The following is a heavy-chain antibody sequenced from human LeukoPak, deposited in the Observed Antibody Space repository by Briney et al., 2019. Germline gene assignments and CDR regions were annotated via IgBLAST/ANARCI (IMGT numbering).Heavy chain of an antibody. CDR2: ISAYNGNT. Sequence: ASVKVSCKASGYTFTSYGISWVRQAPGQGLEWMGWISAYNGNTNYAQKLQGRVTMTTDTSTSTAHMELRSLRSDDTAVYYCARDPADGYPLWDYWGQGTLVTVSS. D-gene: IGHD5-24*01. CDR3: ARDPADGYPLWDY. CDR1: GYTFTSYG. V-gene: IGHV1-18*01. J-gene: IGHJ4*02.